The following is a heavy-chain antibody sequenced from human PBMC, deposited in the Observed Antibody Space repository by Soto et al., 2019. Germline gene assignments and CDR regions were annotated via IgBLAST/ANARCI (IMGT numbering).Heavy chain of an antibody. CDR3: AKDHGSGSYPY. CDR2: INQDGFGK. V-gene: IGHV3-7*05. D-gene: IGHD1-26*01. Sequence: EVQLVESGGGLVQPGGPLRLSCVISGSTLSSHWMTWVRQAPGKGLEWVASINQDGFGKHYLDSVKGRFTISRDTAKSSLYLQMDSLRVEDTAVYYCAKDHGSGSYPYWGKGTLVTVS. J-gene: IGHJ4*02. CDR1: GSTLSSHW.